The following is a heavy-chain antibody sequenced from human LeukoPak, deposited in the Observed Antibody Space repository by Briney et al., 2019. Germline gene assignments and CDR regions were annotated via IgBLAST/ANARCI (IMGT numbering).Heavy chain of an antibody. CDR1: GGSISSGGYS. Sequence: MPSETLSLTCAVSGGSISSGGYSWSWIRQPPGKGLEWIGYIYHSGSTYYNPSLKSRVTISVDRSKNQFSLKLSSVTAADTAVYYCARSFGERAFVYCGQGALVTVSS. D-gene: IGHD3-10*01. J-gene: IGHJ4*02. V-gene: IGHV4-30-2*01. CDR3: ARSFGERAFVY. CDR2: IYHSGST.